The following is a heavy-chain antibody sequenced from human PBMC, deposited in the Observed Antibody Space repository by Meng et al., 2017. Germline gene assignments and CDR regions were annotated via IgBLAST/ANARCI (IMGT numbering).Heavy chain of an antibody. V-gene: IGHV3-7*01. CDR2: IKQDGSEK. D-gene: IGHD3-10*01. CDR3: ARDRTLLWFGESPPYYFDY. CDR1: GFTFSSYW. J-gene: IGHJ4*02. Sequence: ESLKISCAASGFTFSSYWMSWVRQAPGKGLEWVANIKQDGSEKYYVDSVKGRFTISRDNAKNSLYLQMNCLRAEDTAVYYCARDRTLLWFGESPPYYFDYWGQGTLVTVSS.